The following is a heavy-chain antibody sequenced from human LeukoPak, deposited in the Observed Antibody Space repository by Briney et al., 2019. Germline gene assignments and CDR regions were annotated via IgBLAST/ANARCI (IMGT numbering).Heavy chain of an antibody. CDR1: GYTFIDYF. CDR2: INPHTGGT. D-gene: IGHD2/OR15-2a*01. Sequence: GASVRVSCRTSGYTFIDYFLHWVRQAPGQGLDWMGRINPHTGGTGYAQKFKGRVTMTRDTSINTVYMELSRLTFDDTALYYCARDRRNSSSFYYYYGMDVWGQGTTITVSS. V-gene: IGHV1-2*06. J-gene: IGHJ6*02. CDR3: ARDRRNSSSFYYYYGMDV.